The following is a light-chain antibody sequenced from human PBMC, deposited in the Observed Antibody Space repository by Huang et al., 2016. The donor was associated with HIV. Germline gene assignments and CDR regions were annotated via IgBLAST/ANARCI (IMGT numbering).Light chain of an antibody. CDR3: QQCYVTPLT. CDR1: QSINTY. J-gene: IGKJ4*01. V-gene: IGKV1-39*01. Sequence: DIQMTQFPSSLSASVGDRLTITCRASQSINTYLNGYQQKTGKAPTLLISTASTLQSGVPSRFSGSGSGTDFTLTISSLQPEDFATYYCQQCYVTPLTFGRGTKVEIK. CDR2: TAS.